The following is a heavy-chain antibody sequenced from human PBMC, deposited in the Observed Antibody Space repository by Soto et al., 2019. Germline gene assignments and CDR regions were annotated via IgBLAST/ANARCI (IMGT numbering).Heavy chain of an antibody. CDR1: GFTLGNYW. J-gene: IGHJ4*02. CDR2: INDYGTTI. D-gene: IGHD1-1*01. V-gene: IGHV3-74*01. Sequence: EVQLVESGGGLVQSGGSLRLSCAASGFTLGNYWMHWVRQAPGKGLVWVSRINDYGTTINYAEFVEGGYIISREDAKSQVYLQMNNLRAEDSAVYYCARRGLEPFDSWGQGALVTVSS. CDR3: ARRGLEPFDS.